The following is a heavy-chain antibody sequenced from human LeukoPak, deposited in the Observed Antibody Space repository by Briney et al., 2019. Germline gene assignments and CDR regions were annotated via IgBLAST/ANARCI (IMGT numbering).Heavy chain of an antibody. CDR3: ASTSAGTLLYFDY. D-gene: IGHD6-13*01. J-gene: IGHJ4*02. CDR1: GYTFTGYY. Sequence: ASVKVSCKASGYTFTGYYMHWVRQAPGQGLEWMGWINPNSGGTNYAQKFQGRVTMTRDTSISTAYTEPSRLRSDDTAVYYCASTSAGTLLYFDYWGQGTLVTVSS. V-gene: IGHV1-2*02. CDR2: INPNSGGT.